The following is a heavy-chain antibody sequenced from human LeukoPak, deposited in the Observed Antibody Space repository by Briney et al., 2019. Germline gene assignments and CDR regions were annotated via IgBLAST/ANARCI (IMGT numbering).Heavy chain of an antibody. V-gene: IGHV3-48*01. CDR2: ISSSGSTI. Sequence: GGSLRLSCAASGFTFSTYSINWVRQAPGKGLEWVSYISSSGSTIYYADSVKGRFTISRDNSKNTVNLQMNSLRVEDTAVYYCVKKRWTYHDACDVWGQGTMVTVSS. D-gene: IGHD5-24*01. J-gene: IGHJ3*01. CDR1: GFTFSTYS. CDR3: VKKRWTYHDACDV.